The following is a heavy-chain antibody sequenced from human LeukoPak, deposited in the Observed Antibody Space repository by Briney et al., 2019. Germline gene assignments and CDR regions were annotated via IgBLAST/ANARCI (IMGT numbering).Heavy chain of an antibody. CDR3: AKDIYCSSTSCNFDY. CDR2: ISGSGGST. J-gene: IGHJ4*02. D-gene: IGHD2-2*01. Sequence: GGSLRLXCAASGFTCSSYAMSWVRRAPGKGLEWVSAISGSGGSTYYADSVKGRFTISRDNSKNTLYLQMNSLRAEDTAVYYCAKDIYCSSTSCNFDYWGQGTLVTVSS. CDR1: GFTCSSYA. V-gene: IGHV3-23*01.